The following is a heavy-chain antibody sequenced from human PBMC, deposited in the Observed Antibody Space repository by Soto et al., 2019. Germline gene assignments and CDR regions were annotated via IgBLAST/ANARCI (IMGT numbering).Heavy chain of an antibody. CDR3: AKSSGWPK. CDR2: INAGNGDT. CDR1: GYIFSNYA. V-gene: IGHV1-3*01. D-gene: IGHD6-19*01. Sequence: SVKVSCKASGYIFSNYAIHWVRQAPGQRLEWMGWINAGNGDTKYSQNFQDRVTITRDTSASTAYMELSSLTSEDTAVYYCAKSSGWPKWGPGTLVTVSS. J-gene: IGHJ4*02.